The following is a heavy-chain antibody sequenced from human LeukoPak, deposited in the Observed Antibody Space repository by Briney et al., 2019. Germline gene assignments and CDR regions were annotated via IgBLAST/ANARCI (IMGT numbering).Heavy chain of an antibody. D-gene: IGHD3-16*02. CDR3: ARGGRVITFGGVIVLWSN. Sequence: GSLRLSCAASGFTFSSYEMNWVRQPPGKGLEWIGSIYYSGSTYYNPSLKSRVTISVDTSKNHFSLKLSSVTAADTAVYYCARGGRVITFGGVIVLWSNWGQGTLVTVSS. CDR2: IYYSGST. V-gene: IGHV4-39*07. CDR1: GFTFSSYE. J-gene: IGHJ4*02.